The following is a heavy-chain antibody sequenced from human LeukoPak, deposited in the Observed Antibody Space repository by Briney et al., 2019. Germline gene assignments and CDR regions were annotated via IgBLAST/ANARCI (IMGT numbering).Heavy chain of an antibody. V-gene: IGHV3-64*04. Sequence: PGGSLRLSCSASGFIFSSYAMHWVRQAPGKGLEYVSTIDTNGGSTYYADSVKGRFTISRDNSKNTLYLQMNSLRAEDTAVYYCARAGYTSSFYYLDYWGQGTLVTVSS. J-gene: IGHJ4*02. CDR2: IDTNGGST. D-gene: IGHD6-13*01. CDR1: GFIFSSYA. CDR3: ARAGYTSSFYYLDY.